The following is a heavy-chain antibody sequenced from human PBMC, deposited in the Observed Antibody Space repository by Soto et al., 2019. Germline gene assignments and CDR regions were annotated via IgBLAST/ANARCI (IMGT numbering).Heavy chain of an antibody. CDR1: GYTFTSYD. J-gene: IGHJ6*02. Sequence: QVQLVQSGAEVKKPGASVKVSCKASGYTFTSYDINWVRQATGQGLEWMGWMNPNSANTGYAQKFQGRVNKTTNNSTSTAYMEMSSLRSEDTAVYYCARVKGITIFGVVIPDYYGMDVWGQGTTVTVS. V-gene: IGHV1-8*01. CDR3: ARVKGITIFGVVIPDYYGMDV. CDR2: MNPNSANT. D-gene: IGHD3-3*01.